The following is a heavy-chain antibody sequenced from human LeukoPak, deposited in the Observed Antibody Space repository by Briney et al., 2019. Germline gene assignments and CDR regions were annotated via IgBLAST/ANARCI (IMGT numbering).Heavy chain of an antibody. CDR3: ARDRTGITGIDIDY. Sequence: ASVKVSCKASGYTFTSYGISWVRQAPGQGLEWMGWISAYNGNTNYAQKFQGRVTMTRDTSISTAYMELSRLRSDDTAVYYCARDRTGITGIDIDYWGQGTLVTVSS. J-gene: IGHJ4*02. CDR2: ISAYNGNT. D-gene: IGHD1-20*01. CDR1: GYTFTSYG. V-gene: IGHV1-18*01.